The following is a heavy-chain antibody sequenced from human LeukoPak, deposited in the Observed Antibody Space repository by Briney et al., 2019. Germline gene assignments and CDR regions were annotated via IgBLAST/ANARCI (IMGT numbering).Heavy chain of an antibody. D-gene: IGHD6-6*01. CDR3: ARDSEPYSSWADNWFDP. CDR1: GFTFSSXX. J-gene: IGHJ5*02. CDR2: XXXDGSNK. Sequence: GGSLRLSCAASGFTFSSXXXXXVRQAXGXXXXXXXXXXXDGSNKYYADSVKGXXTXSRDNSKNTLYLQMNSLRAEDTAVYYCARDSEPYSSWADNWFDPWGQGTLVTVSS. V-gene: IGHV3-33*01.